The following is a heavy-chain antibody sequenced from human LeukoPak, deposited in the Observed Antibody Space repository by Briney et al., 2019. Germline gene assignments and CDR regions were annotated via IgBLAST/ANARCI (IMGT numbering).Heavy chain of an antibody. Sequence: RASVKVSCKASGYTFTGYYMHWVRPAPGQGLEWMGWINPDSGGTNYAQKFQGRVTMTRDTSISTAYMELSSLRSDDTAVYYCVRDGGMDVWGQGTTVTVSS. CDR3: VRDGGMDV. CDR1: GYTFTGYY. CDR2: INPDSGGT. V-gene: IGHV1-2*02. J-gene: IGHJ6*02.